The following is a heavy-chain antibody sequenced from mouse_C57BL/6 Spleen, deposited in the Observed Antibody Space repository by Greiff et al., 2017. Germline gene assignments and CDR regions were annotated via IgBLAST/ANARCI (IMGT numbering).Heavy chain of an antibody. Sequence: QVQLKESGPGLVAPSQSLSITCTISWVRQPPGKGLEWLGVIWTGGGTNYNSALKSRLSISKDNSKSQVFLKMNSLQTDDTARYYCASVYYYGTSPGYAMDYWGQGTSVTVSS. CDR2: IWTGGGT. J-gene: IGHJ4*01. CDR3: ASVYYYGTSPGYAMDY. D-gene: IGHD1-1*01. V-gene: IGHV2-9-1*01.